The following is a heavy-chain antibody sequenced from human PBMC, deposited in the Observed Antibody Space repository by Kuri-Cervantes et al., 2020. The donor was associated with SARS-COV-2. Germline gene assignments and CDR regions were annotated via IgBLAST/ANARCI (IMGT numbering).Heavy chain of an antibody. Sequence: GESLKISCTASGFTFGDYAMSWVRQAPGKGLEWVGFIRSKAYGGTTEYAASVKGRFTISRDDSKSIAYLQMTSLKTEDTAVYYCTREHDYGDRMWDYWGQGTLVTVSS. CDR3: TREHDYGDRMWDY. CDR2: IRSKAYGGTT. D-gene: IGHD4-17*01. CDR1: GFTFGDYA. J-gene: IGHJ4*02. V-gene: IGHV3-49*04.